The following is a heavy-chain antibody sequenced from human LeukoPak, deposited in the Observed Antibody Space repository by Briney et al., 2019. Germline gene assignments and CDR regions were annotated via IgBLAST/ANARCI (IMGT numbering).Heavy chain of an antibody. CDR1: GGSISSYY. D-gene: IGHD3-22*01. CDR3: ARVFYDSSGYRNPKFDY. J-gene: IGHJ4*02. CDR2: IYNGGII. Sequence: PSETLSLTCTVSGGSISSYYWSWIRQPAGKGLEWIGRIYNGGIITYNPSLKSRVTMSIDTSNNQFSLRLRFVTAADTAVYYCARVFYDSSGYRNPKFDYWGQGTLVTVSS. V-gene: IGHV4-4*07.